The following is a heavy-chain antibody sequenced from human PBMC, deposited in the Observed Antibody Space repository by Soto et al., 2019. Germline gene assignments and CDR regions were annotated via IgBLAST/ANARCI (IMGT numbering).Heavy chain of an antibody. CDR2: IYYSVST. Sequence: QVQLQESGPGLVKPSQTLSLTCTVSGGSISSGGYYWSWIRQHPGKGLEWIGYIYYSVSTYYNPSLKSRVTISVDTSKNQFSLKLSSVTAADTAVYYCARGGKRFLEWFHSNWFDPWGQGTLVTVSS. CDR1: GGSISSGGYY. CDR3: ARGGKRFLEWFHSNWFDP. V-gene: IGHV4-31*03. D-gene: IGHD3-3*01. J-gene: IGHJ5*02.